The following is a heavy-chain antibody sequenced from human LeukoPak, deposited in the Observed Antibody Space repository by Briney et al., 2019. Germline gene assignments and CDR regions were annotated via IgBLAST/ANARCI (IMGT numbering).Heavy chain of an antibody. Sequence: SETLSLTCTVSGGSITIYYWSWIRQPPGKGLEWIGYIYYSGSTNYNPSLKSRVTISVDTSKNQFSLRLSSVTAADTAVYYCARERDGAFDYWGQGTLVTVSS. CDR3: ARERDGAFDY. CDR1: GGSITIYY. V-gene: IGHV4-59*01. CDR2: IYYSGST. D-gene: IGHD5-24*01. J-gene: IGHJ4*02.